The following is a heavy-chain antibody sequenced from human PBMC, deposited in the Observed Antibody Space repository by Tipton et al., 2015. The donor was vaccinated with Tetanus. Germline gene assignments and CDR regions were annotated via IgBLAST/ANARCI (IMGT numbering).Heavy chain of an antibody. D-gene: IGHD2-21*02. CDR3: AKDTGVTPHYGMDV. CDR2: ISWNSGSI. J-gene: IGHJ6*02. CDR1: GFSFSGSV. V-gene: IGHV3-9*01. Sequence: SLRLSCAASGFSFSGSVMHWVRQAPGKGLEWVSGISWNSGSIGYADSVKGRFTISRDNAKNSLYLQMNSLRAEDTALYYCAKDTGVTPHYGMDVWGQGTTVTVSS.